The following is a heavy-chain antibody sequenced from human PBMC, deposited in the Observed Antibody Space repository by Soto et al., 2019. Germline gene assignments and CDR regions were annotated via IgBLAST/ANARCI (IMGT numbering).Heavy chain of an antibody. Sequence: PSETLSLTCTVSGGSISSYYWSWIRQPPGKGLEWIGYIYYSGSTNYNPSLKSRVTISVDTSKNQFSLKLSSVTAADTAVYYCARVGHLDDILTGYLPCYFDYWGQGTLVTVSS. J-gene: IGHJ4*02. CDR3: ARVGHLDDILTGYLPCYFDY. CDR1: GGSISSYY. V-gene: IGHV4-59*01. CDR2: IYYSGST. D-gene: IGHD3-9*01.